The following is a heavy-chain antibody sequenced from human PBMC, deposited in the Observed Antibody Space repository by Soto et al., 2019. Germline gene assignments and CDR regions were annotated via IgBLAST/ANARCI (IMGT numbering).Heavy chain of an antibody. J-gene: IGHJ6*02. CDR1: GFTFSSYG. V-gene: IGHV3-30*18. D-gene: IGHD1-26*01. CDR2: ISYDGSNK. Sequence: GGSLRLSCAASGFTFSSYGMHWVRQAPGKGLEWVAVISYDGSNKYYADSVKGRFTISRDNSKNTLYLQMNSLRAEDTAVYYCAKDHPREWELTDYYYGMDVWGQGTTVTVSS. CDR3: AKDHPREWELTDYYYGMDV.